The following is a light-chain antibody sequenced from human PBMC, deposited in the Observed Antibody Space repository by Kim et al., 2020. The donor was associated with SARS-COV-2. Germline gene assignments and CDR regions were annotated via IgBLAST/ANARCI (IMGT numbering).Light chain of an antibody. CDR1: QSVSSSY. CDR3: QQYCSSRT. Sequence: LSPGERVTLSCRASQSVSSSYLAWYQQKPGQAPRLLIYGASSRATGIPDRFSGSGSGTDFTLTISRLEPEDFAVYYCQQYCSSRTFGQGTKVDIK. V-gene: IGKV3-20*01. J-gene: IGKJ1*01. CDR2: GAS.